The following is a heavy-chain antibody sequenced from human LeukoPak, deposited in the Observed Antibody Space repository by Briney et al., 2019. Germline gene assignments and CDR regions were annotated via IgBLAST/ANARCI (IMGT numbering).Heavy chain of an antibody. CDR2: INDSGST. J-gene: IGHJ5*02. D-gene: IGHD2-2*01. CDR3: ARGCRYCSSISCYNEYNWFDP. V-gene: IGHV4-34*01. Sequence: SETLSLTCAVYGGFFNGYFWTWIRQPPGKGLEWIGEINDSGSTNYNPSLKSRVTISVDTSKNQFSLKLTSVTAADTAVYYCARGCRYCSSISCYNEYNWFDPWGQGTLVIVSS. CDR1: GGFFNGYF.